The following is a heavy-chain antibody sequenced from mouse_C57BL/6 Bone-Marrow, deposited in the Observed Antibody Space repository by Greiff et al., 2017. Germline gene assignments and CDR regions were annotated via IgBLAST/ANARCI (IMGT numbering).Heavy chain of an antibody. D-gene: IGHD2-4*01. V-gene: IGHV1-64*01. Sequence: VQLQQPGAELVKPGASVKLSCKASGYTFTSYWMHWVKQRPGQGLEWIGMIHPNSGSTNYNEKFKSKATLTVDKSSSKAYMQLSSLTSEDSAVYYCAIYYEYGAWFAYWGQGTLVTVSA. J-gene: IGHJ3*01. CDR1: GYTFTSYW. CDR3: AIYYEYGAWFAY. CDR2: IHPNSGST.